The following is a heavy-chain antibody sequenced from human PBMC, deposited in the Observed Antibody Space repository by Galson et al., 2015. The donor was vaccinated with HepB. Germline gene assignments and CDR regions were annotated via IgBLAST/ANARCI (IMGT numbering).Heavy chain of an antibody. J-gene: IGHJ2*01. Sequence: SVKVSCKASGGTFSSYTISWVRQAPGQGLEWMGRIIPILGIANHAQKFQGRVTITADKSTSTAYMELSSLRSEDTAVYYCARQGSPRGHGYYYDSSGYYQQKYWYFDLWGRGTLVTVSS. CDR3: ARQGSPRGHGYYYDSSGYYQQKYWYFDL. CDR2: IIPILGIA. CDR1: GGTFSSYT. D-gene: IGHD3-22*01. V-gene: IGHV1-69*02.